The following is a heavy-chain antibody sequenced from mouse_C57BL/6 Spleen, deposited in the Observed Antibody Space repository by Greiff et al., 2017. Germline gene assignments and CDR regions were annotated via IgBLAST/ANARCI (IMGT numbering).Heavy chain of an antibody. CDR2: ISSGSSTI. Sequence: EVQLVESGGGLVKPGGSLKLSCAASGFTFSDYGMHWVRQAPEKGLEWVAYISSGSSTIYYADTVKGRFTISRDNAKNTLFLQMTSLRSEDTAMYYCARRSNYDEMDYWGQGTSVTVSS. V-gene: IGHV5-17*01. J-gene: IGHJ4*01. D-gene: IGHD2-5*01. CDR3: ARRSNYDEMDY. CDR1: GFTFSDYG.